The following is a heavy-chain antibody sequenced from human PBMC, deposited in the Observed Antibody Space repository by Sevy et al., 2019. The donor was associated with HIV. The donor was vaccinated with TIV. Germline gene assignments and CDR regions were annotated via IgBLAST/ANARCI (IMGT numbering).Heavy chain of an antibody. Sequence: SETLSLTCTVSGGSISSGSYYWSWIRQPAGKGLEWIGRIYTSGSTNYNPSLKSRVTISVDTSKNQFSLKLSSVTAADTAVYYCARVESSGWIGLGAFDIWGQGTMVTVSS. CDR1: GGSISSGSYY. CDR3: ARVESSGWIGLGAFDI. V-gene: IGHV4-61*02. CDR2: IYTSGST. J-gene: IGHJ3*02. D-gene: IGHD6-19*01.